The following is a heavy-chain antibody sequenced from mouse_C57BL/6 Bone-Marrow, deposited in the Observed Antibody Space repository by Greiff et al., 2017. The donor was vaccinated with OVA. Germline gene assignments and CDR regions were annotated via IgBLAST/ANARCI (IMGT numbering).Heavy chain of an antibody. D-gene: IGHD1-1*01. Sequence: EVKLQESGPGLVKPSQSLSLTCSVTGYSITSGYYWNWIRQFPGNKLEWMGYISYDGSNNYNPSLKNRISITRDTSKNQFFLKLNSVTTEDTATYYCARDPVLYYPYWYFDVWGTGTTVTVSS. CDR3: ARDPVLYYPYWYFDV. J-gene: IGHJ1*03. CDR2: ISYDGSN. CDR1: GYSITSGYY. V-gene: IGHV3-6*01.